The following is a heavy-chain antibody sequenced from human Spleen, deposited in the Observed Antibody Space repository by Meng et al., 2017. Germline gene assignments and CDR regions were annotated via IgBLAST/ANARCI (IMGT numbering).Heavy chain of an antibody. J-gene: IGHJ4*02. D-gene: IGHD3-3*01. CDR2: IIPIFGTA. CDR3: ARGGRSESGVVNLCYFDY. CDR1: GGPFSSWC. Sequence: VQLGQSGAEVTMPGSSVKAAGKGSGGPFSSWCISWVRQDPVQGLEWMGGIIPIFGTANYAQKFQGRVTIAADESTSPAYMELRSLRSEDTAVYYCARGGRSESGVVNLCYFDYWGQGTLVTVSS. V-gene: IGHV1-69*01.